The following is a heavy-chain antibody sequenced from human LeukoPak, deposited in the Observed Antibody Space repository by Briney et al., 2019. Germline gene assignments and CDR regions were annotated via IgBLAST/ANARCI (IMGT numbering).Heavy chain of an antibody. V-gene: IGHV4-34*01. CDR1: GGSFSGYY. CDR3: ARVETGYSSSWKIYNWFDP. D-gene: IGHD6-13*01. CDR2: INHSGST. Sequence: PSETLSLTCAVYGGSFSGYYWSWIRQPPGKGLEWIGEINHSGSTNYNPSLKSRVTISVDTSKNQFSLKLSSVTAADTAVYYCARVETGYSSSWKIYNWFDPWGQGTLVTVSS. J-gene: IGHJ5*02.